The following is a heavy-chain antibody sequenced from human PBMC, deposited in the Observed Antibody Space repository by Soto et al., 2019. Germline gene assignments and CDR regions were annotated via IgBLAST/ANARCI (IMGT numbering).Heavy chain of an antibody. CDR2: IYYSGST. D-gene: IGHD3-22*01. J-gene: IGHJ5*02. V-gene: IGHV4-59*01. CDR1: GGSISSYY. CDR3: ARASYYYDSSGRYNWFDP. Sequence: TLSLTCTVSGGSISSYYWSWIRQPPGKGLEWIGYIYYSGSTNYNPSLKSRVTISVDTSKNQFSLKLSSVTAADTAVYYCARASYYYDSSGRYNWFDPWGQGTLVTVPQ.